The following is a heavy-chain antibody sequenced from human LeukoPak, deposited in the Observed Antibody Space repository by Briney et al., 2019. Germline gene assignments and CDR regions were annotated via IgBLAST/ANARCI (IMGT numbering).Heavy chain of an antibody. D-gene: IGHD5-24*01. CDR3: ARDRGDGYNTN. J-gene: IGHJ4*02. CDR2: ISSSSSYI. V-gene: IGHV3-21*01. CDR1: GFTFDDYA. Sequence: GRSLRLSCAASGFTFDDYAMHWVRQAPGKGLEWVSSISSSSSYIYYADSVKGRFTISRDNAKNSLYLQMNSLRAEDTAVYYCARDRGDGYNTNWGQGTLVTVSS.